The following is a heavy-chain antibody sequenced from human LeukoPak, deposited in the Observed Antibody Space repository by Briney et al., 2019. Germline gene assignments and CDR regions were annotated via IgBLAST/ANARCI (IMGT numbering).Heavy chain of an antibody. V-gene: IGHV3-30*02. CDR3: AKDFLAMVRGVIMGEFDY. Sequence: GGSLRLSCAASGFTFSSYGMHWVRQAPGKGLEWVAFLRYDGSNKYYADSVKGRFTISRDNSKNTLYLQMNSLRAEDTAVYYCAKDFLAMVRGVIMGEFDYWGQGTLVTVSS. CDR2: LRYDGSNK. CDR1: GFTFSSYG. D-gene: IGHD3-10*01. J-gene: IGHJ4*02.